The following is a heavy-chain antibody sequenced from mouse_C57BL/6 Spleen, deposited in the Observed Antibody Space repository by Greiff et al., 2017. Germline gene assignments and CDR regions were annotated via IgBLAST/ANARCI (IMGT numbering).Heavy chain of an antibody. CDR1: GYTFTSYW. Sequence: QVQLQQPGAELVMPGASVKLSCKASGYTFTSYWMHWVKQRPGQGLEWIGEIDPSDSYTNYNQKFKGKSTLTGDKSSSTAYMQLSSLTSEDSAVYYCARRDDYDEYYFDYWGQGTTLTVSS. CDR2: IDPSDSYT. V-gene: IGHV1-69*01. D-gene: IGHD2-4*01. J-gene: IGHJ2*01. CDR3: ARRDDYDEYYFDY.